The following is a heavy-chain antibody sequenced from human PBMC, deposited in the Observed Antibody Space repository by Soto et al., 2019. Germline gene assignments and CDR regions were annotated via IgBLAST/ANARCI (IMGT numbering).Heavy chain of an antibody. V-gene: IGHV3-43*01. J-gene: IGHJ6*02. CDR2: ISWDGGST. CDR1: GFTFDDST. D-gene: IGHD1-26*01. CDR3: AKDKGGSYDYYYYGMDV. Sequence: GGSLRLSCAASGFTFDDSTMHWVRQAPGKGLEWVSLISWDGGSTYYADSVKGRFTISRDNSKNSLYLQMNSLRTEDTALYYCAKDKGGSYDYYYYGMDVWGQGTTVTV.